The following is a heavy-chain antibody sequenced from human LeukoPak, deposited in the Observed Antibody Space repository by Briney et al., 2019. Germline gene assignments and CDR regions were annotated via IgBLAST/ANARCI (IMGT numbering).Heavy chain of an antibody. CDR3: ARGRHYGGNSDY. CDR2: INPNSGGT. J-gene: IGHJ4*02. CDR1: GYTFTGYY. V-gene: IGHV1-2*02. Sequence: ASVKVSCKASGYTFTGYYMHWLRQAPGQGLEWMGWINPNSGGTNYAQKFQGRVTMTRDTSISTAYMELSRLRSDDTAVYYCARGRHYGGNSDYWGQGTLVTVSS. D-gene: IGHD4-23*01.